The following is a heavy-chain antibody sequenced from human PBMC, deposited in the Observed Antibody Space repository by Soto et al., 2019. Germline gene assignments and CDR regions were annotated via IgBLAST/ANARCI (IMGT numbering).Heavy chain of an antibody. CDR2: FYSSGSI. Sequence: PSETLSLTCFVSGSSITAGGYYWSWIRHHPGKGLEWIGSFYSSGSIIYNPSLRSRVSISGDTSSNQFSMSLTSVTAADTARYYCARMYSSGSGWFHPWGQGTLVTVSS. D-gene: IGHD6-19*01. CDR1: GSSITAGGYY. V-gene: IGHV4-31*03. J-gene: IGHJ5*02. CDR3: ARMYSSGSGWFHP.